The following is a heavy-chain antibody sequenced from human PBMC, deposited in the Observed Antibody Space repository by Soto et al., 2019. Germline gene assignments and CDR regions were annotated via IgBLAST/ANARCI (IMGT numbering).Heavy chain of an antibody. CDR1: GGTFSSYA. D-gene: IGHD2-15*01. Sequence: QVQLVQSGAEVKKPGSSVKVSCKASGGTFSSYAISWVRQAPGQGLEWMGGIVPIFGTANYAQKFQGRVTITADESTSTAYMELSSLRSEDTAVYYCATSAGYCSGGSCYYYGMDVWGQGTTVTVSS. CDR3: ATSAGYCSGGSCYYYGMDV. V-gene: IGHV1-69*01. CDR2: IVPIFGTA. J-gene: IGHJ6*02.